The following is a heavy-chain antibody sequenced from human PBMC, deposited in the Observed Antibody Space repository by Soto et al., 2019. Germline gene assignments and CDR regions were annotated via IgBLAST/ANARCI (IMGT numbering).Heavy chain of an antibody. CDR1: GGSISSYY. Sequence: SETLSLTCTVSGGSISSYYWSWIRQPPGKGLDWIGYIYYSGSTNYNPSLKSRVTISVDTSKNQFSLKLSSVTAADTAVYYCARSARYYDFWSGYHHCLLAYRGQGTLVTVSS. D-gene: IGHD3-3*01. CDR3: ARSARYYDFWSGYHHCLLAY. CDR2: IYYSGST. J-gene: IGHJ4*02. V-gene: IGHV4-59*01.